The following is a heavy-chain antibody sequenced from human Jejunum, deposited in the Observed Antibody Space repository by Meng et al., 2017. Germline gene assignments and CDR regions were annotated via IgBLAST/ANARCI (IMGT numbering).Heavy chain of an antibody. V-gene: IGHV3-48*03. CDR2: ISRSASLI. J-gene: IGHJ4*02. Sequence: GESLKISCAASGFTFSSYEFNWVRQAPGKGLEWVSHISRSASLIYYADSVRGRFTISRDNTKNTLYLHMSSLRAEDTAVYYCAADEPGVYDWDYWGQGTLVTVSS. CDR1: GFTFSSYE. D-gene: IGHD3-9*01. CDR3: AADEPGVYDWDY.